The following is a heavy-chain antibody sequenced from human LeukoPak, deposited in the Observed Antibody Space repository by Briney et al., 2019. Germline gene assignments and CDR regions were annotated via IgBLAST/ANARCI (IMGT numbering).Heavy chain of an antibody. CDR1: GGSISSGGYY. V-gene: IGHV4-31*03. Sequence: SQTLSLTCTVSGGSISSGGYYWSWIRRHPGKGLEWIGYIYYSGSTYYNPSLKSRVTISVDTSKNQFSLKLSSVTAADTAVYYCARGLIPATDNYFDYWGQGTLVTVSS. CDR3: ARGLIPATDNYFDY. CDR2: IYYSGST. D-gene: IGHD2-2*01. J-gene: IGHJ4*02.